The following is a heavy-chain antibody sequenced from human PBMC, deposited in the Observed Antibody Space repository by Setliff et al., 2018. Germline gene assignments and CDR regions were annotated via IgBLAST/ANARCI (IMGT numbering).Heavy chain of an antibody. V-gene: IGHV4-4*07. Sequence: LSLTCTVSGGSINNYYWSWIRQPAGKGLEWIGRVYSNVGTNFNPSLKSRVTMSVDASKNQISLKLMSVTAADTAVYYCASRNSDGGPEYFQHWGQGALVTVS. CDR2: VYSNVGT. J-gene: IGHJ1*01. CDR3: ASRNSDGGPEYFQH. D-gene: IGHD1-26*01. CDR1: GGSINNYY.